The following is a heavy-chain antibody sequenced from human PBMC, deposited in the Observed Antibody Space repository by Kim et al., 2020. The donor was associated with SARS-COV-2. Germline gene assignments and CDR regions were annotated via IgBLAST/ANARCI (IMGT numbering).Heavy chain of an antibody. CDR3: ARALGVWFGTDV. D-gene: IGHD3-10*01. CDR1: GYTFTGFG. J-gene: IGHJ6*02. V-gene: IGHV1-18*01. Sequence: ASVNVSCKASGYTFTGFGFSWVRQAPGQGLEWMGWFSAYNGKTNYAQKLQGRVTMTTDTSTSTAYMELRSLRSDDTAVYYCARALGVWFGTDVWGQGAPVTVSS. CDR2: FSAYNGKT.